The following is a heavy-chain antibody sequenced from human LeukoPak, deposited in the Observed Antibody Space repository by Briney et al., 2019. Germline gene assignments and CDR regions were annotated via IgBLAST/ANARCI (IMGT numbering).Heavy chain of an antibody. Sequence: PGGSLRLSCAASGFPFDDYGMSWVRLAPGKGLEWVSGVSWNGAYTEYADSVRGRFTISRDNAKKSLYLQMNSLRVDDTALYYCASLKVPYGSGTYYDSWGQGTLVSVSS. V-gene: IGHV3-20*04. D-gene: IGHD3-10*01. CDR3: ASLKVPYGSGTYYDS. J-gene: IGHJ4*02. CDR2: VSWNGAYT. CDR1: GFPFDDYG.